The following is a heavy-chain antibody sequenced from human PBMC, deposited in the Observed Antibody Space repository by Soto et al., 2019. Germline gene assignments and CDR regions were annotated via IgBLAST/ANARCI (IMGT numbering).Heavy chain of an antibody. V-gene: IGHV1-18*01. CDR2: ISAYNGNT. CDR1: GHSLPELS. CDR3: ARGSNWFDP. J-gene: IGHJ5*02. Sequence: ASVKVSCKVSGHSLPELSIHWVRQGPGQGLEWMGWISAYNGNTNYAQKLQGRVTMTTDTSTSTAYMELRSLRSDDTAVYYCARGSNWFDPWGQGTLVTVSS.